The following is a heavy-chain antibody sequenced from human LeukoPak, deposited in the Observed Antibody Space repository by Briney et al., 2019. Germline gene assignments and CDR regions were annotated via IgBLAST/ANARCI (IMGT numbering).Heavy chain of an antibody. Sequence: SGTLSLTCAVYGGSFSGYYWSWIRQPPGKGLEWIGEIHHSGSTNYNPSLKSRVTISVDTSKNQFSMKLSSVTAADTAVYYCARERGNLRGDAFDIWGQGTMVTVSS. CDR2: IHHSGST. V-gene: IGHV4-34*01. CDR3: ARERGNLRGDAFDI. J-gene: IGHJ3*02. CDR1: GGSFSGYY. D-gene: IGHD1-26*01.